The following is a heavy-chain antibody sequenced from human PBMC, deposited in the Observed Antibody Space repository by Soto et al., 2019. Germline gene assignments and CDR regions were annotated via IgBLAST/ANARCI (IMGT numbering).Heavy chain of an antibody. Sequence: QLVQSGAEVTKPGASVKVSCKTSGYNFSAHYIHWVRQPPGQGLEWMGWISPRRGDHHCGDKFQDRLTLTTDTATTTAFMHLSGLRVNDAAVYYCAKGGGYGHGHWGQGTPIIVSS. CDR1: GYNFSAHY. V-gene: IGHV1-2*02. D-gene: IGHD5-12*01. J-gene: IGHJ4*02. CDR2: ISPRRGDH. CDR3: AKGGGYGHGH.